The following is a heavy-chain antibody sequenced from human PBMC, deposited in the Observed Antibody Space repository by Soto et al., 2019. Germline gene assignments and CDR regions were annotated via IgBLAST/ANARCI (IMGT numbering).Heavy chain of an antibody. CDR2: IIPMLGMS. CDR1: GDTFNFYT. CDR3: ATSYGAGSRPFDY. J-gene: IGHJ4*02. Sequence: QVQLVQSGAEVKKPGSSVKVSCKASGDTFNFYTISWVRQAPGQGLEWMGRIIPMLGMSNYAQKFQDRVTIIADKSTSTAYMQLSSLRSEDTAIYSCATSYGAGSRPFDYWGQGTLVTVSS. D-gene: IGHD3-10*01. V-gene: IGHV1-69*02.